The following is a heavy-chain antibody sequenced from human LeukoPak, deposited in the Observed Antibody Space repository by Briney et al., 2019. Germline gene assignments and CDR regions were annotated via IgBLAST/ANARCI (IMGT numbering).Heavy chain of an antibody. CDR1: GYTFSSYA. CDR2: IIPIFGTA. CDR3: ARTTYYDILTGYYTYFDY. V-gene: IGHV1-69*13. Sequence: SVKVSCKASGYTFSSYAISWVRQAPGQGLEWMGGIIPIFGTANYAQKFQGRVTITADESTSTAYMELSSLRSEDTAVYYCARTTYYDILTGYYTYFDYWGQGTLVTVSS. D-gene: IGHD3-9*01. J-gene: IGHJ4*02.